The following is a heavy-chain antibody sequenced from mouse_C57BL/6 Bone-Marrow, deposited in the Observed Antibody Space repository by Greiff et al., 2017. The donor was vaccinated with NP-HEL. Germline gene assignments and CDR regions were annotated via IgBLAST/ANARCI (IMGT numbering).Heavy chain of an antibody. CDR3: ARDPYGAMDY. V-gene: IGHV7-1*01. J-gene: IGHJ2*01. CDR1: GFTFSDFY. CDR2: SRNKANDYTT. D-gene: IGHD1-1*01. Sequence: EVKVVESGGGLVQSGRSLRLSCATSGFTFSDFYMEWVRQAPGKGLEWIAASRNKANDYTTEYSASVKGRFIVSRDTSQSILYLQMNALRAEDTAIYYCARDPYGAMDYWGQGTTLTVSS.